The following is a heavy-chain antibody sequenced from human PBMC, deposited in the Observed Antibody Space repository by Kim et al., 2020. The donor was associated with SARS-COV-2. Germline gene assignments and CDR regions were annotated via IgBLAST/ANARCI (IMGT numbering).Heavy chain of an antibody. D-gene: IGHD6-19*01. V-gene: IGHV3-43*02. CDR1: GFTFDDYA. CDR3: AKDRYSSGYYYFDY. CDR2: ISGDGGST. J-gene: IGHJ4*02. Sequence: WGSLRLSCAASGFTFDDYAMHWVRQAPGKGLEWVSLISGDGGSTYYADSVKGRFTISRDNSKNSLYLQMNSLRTEDTALYYCAKDRYSSGYYYFDYWGQGTLVTVSS.